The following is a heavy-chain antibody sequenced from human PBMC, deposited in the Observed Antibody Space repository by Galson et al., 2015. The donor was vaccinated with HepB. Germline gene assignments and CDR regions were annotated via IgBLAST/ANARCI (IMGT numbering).Heavy chain of an antibody. Sequence: SLRLSCAASGFSFSSYGMNWVRQAPGKGLEWVSHISRGRDTISYADSVRGRFTISGDNAKRSLYLQMNSLRDEDTAVYFCARETGSMARYSELWGRGALVTVSP. V-gene: IGHV3-48*02. J-gene: IGHJ2*01. CDR2: ISRGRDTI. D-gene: IGHD1-1*01. CDR3: ARETGSMARYSEL. CDR1: GFSFSSYG.